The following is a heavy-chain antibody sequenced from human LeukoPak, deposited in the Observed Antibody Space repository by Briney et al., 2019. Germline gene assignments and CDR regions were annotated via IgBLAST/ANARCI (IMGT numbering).Heavy chain of an antibody. J-gene: IGHJ4*02. CDR2: IYSSGNT. D-gene: IGHD2-15*01. CDR3: ASGRYCSGGSCRNNRNDY. V-gene: IGHV4-4*07. Sequence: PSETLSLTCTISGGPISGYYWSWIRQPAGKALEWIGRIYSSGNTIYNPSLESRVTMSVDTSNSQFSLKLSSVTAADTAVYYCASGRYCSGGSCRNNRNDYWGQGTLVTVSS. CDR1: GGPISGYY.